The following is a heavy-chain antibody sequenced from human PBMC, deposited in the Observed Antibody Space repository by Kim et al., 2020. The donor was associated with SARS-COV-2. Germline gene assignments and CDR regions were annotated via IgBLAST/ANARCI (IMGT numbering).Heavy chain of an antibody. CDR3: ARQPYSYGPFDP. CDR1: GGSISSSSYY. V-gene: IGHV4-39*01. J-gene: IGHJ5*02. CDR2: IYSSGSP. Sequence: SETLSLTCTVSGGSISSSSYYWGWIRQPPGNGLEWFGLIYSSGSPYSTPSLNRRFTISVDTSPNQFSLKLSSVTAADTAVYYCARQPYSYGPFDPWGQGTLVTVSS. D-gene: IGHD5-18*01.